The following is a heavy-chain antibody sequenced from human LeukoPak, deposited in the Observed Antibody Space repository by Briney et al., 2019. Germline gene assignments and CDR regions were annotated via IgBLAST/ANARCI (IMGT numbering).Heavy chain of an antibody. J-gene: IGHJ4*02. V-gene: IGHV3-23*01. Sequence: PGGSLRLSCAASGFTFSSYAMSWVRQAPGKGLEWVSAISGSGGSTYYADSVKGRFTISRDNSKNTLYLQMNSLRAEDTAVYYCAKGEDILTGYYADYWGQGTLVTVSS. D-gene: IGHD3-9*01. CDR1: GFTFSSYA. CDR2: ISGSGGST. CDR3: AKGEDILTGYYADY.